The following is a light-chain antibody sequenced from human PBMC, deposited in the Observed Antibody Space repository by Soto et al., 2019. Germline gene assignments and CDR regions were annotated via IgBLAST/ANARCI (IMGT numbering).Light chain of an antibody. CDR1: QSVSSN. V-gene: IGKV3-15*01. CDR3: QQYNSYSGT. CDR2: GAS. J-gene: IGKJ1*01. Sequence: EIVMTQSPATLSVSPGERAPLSCRASQSVSSNLAWYQQKPGQAPRLLIYGASTRATGIPARFSGSGSGTEFTLTISSLQPDDFATYYCQQYNSYSGTFGQGTKV.